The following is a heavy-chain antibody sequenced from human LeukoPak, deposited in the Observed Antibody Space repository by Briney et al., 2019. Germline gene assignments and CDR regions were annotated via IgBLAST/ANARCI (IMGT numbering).Heavy chain of an antibody. D-gene: IGHD3-22*01. CDR1: GFTFTSSA. Sequence: SVKVSCKASGFTFTSSAMQWVRQARGQRLEWIGWIVLVSCNTNYAQKFQERVTITRDMSTSTAYMELSSLRSEDTAVYYCAASLGTNYYDSSGYYSDYWGQGTLVTVSS. CDR2: IVLVSCNT. J-gene: IGHJ4*02. V-gene: IGHV1-58*02. CDR3: AASLGTNYYDSSGYYSDY.